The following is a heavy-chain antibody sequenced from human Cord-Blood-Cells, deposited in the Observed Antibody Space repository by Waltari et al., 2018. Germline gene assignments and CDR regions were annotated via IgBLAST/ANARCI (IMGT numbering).Heavy chain of an antibody. Sequence: QVQLQQWGAGLLKPSETLSLTCAVYGGSFSGYYWSWIRQPPGKGLGWIGEINHSGSTNYNPSLKSRVTISVDTSKNQFSLELSSVTAADTAVYYCARVLQRYFDLWGRGTLVTVSS. J-gene: IGHJ2*01. CDR3: ARVLQRYFDL. CDR1: GGSFSGYY. V-gene: IGHV4-34*01. CDR2: INHSGST.